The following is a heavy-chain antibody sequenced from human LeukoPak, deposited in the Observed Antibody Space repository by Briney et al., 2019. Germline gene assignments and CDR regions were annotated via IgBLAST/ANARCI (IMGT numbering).Heavy chain of an antibody. CDR1: GFTFSSYD. CDR2: IGTAGDT. Sequence: GGSLRLSCAASGFTFSSYDMHWVRQATGKGLEWVSAIGTAGDTYYPGSVKGRFTISRENAKNSLYLQMNSLRAEDTAVYYCSKIQVVQYQPRYFFDYWGQGTLVTVSS. CDR3: SKIQVVQYQPRYFFDY. J-gene: IGHJ4*02. V-gene: IGHV3-13*01. D-gene: IGHD6-13*01.